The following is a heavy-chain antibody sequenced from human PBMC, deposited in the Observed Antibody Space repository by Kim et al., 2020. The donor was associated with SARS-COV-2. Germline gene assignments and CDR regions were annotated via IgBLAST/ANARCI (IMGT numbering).Heavy chain of an antibody. D-gene: IGHD2-2*01. J-gene: IGHJ4*02. Sequence: GGSLRLSCAASGFTFSSYGMSWVRQAPGKGLEWVSTISGSGVTTYYADSVKGGRFTISRDNSKNTLYLQMNSLRAEDTAVYYCAKVLTRLTNDYWGQGTLVTVSS. CDR3: AKVLTRLTNDY. V-gene: IGHV3-23*01. CDR1: GFTFSSYG. CDR2: ISGSGVTT.